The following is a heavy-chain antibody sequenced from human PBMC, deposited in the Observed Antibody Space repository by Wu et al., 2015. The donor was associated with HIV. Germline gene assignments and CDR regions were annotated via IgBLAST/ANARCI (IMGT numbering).Heavy chain of an antibody. CDR2: VIPIFGTS. J-gene: IGHJ4*02. CDR1: GGTFSSYA. V-gene: IGHV1-69*15. D-gene: IGHD4-23*01. Sequence: QVQLVQSGAEVKKPESSVKVSCKASGGTFSSYAISWMRQAPGQGLEWMGRVIPIFGTSNYAQKFQGRVTITADESTTTAHMELSSLRSEDTAVYYCARTDGLVDGGNSGYDYWGQGTLVTVSS. CDR3: ARTDGLVDGGNSGYDY.